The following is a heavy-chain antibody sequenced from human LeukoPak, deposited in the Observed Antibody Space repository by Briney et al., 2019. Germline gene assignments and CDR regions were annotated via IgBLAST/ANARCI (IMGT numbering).Heavy chain of an antibody. CDR3: AKCESPITMIVVVTGGHFDY. CDR2: ITGSGGST. CDR1: GFTFSSYA. Sequence: GGSLRLSCAASGFTFSSYAMSWVRQAPGKGLEWVSAITGSGGSTYDADSVKGRFTISRDNSKNTLYLQMNSLRAEDTAVYYCAKCESPITMIVVVTGGHFDYWGQGTLVTVSS. D-gene: IGHD3-22*01. J-gene: IGHJ4*02. V-gene: IGHV3-23*01.